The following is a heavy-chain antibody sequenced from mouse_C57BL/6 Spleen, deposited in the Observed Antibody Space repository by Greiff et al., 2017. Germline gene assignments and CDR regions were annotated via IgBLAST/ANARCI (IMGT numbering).Heavy chain of an antibody. Sequence: EVKLMESGEGLVKPGGSLKLSCAASGFTFSSYAMSWVRQTPEKRLEWVAYISSGGDYIYYADTVKGRFTISRDNARNTLYLQMNSLKSEDTAMYYCTRSGPLRYFDDWSQGTTLTVAS. V-gene: IGHV5-9-1*02. CDR2: ISSGGDYI. J-gene: IGHJ2*01. CDR1: GFTFSSYA. D-gene: IGHD1-1*01. CDR3: TRSGPLRYFDD.